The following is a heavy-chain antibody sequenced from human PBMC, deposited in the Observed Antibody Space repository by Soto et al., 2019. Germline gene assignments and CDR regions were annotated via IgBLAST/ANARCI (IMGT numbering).Heavy chain of an antibody. CDR2: ISGSGGTT. CDR3: AKGIYSGYGPPDY. J-gene: IGHJ4*02. V-gene: IGHV3-23*01. Sequence: GWSLRLACAASGFTVSRYAMSWVRQAPGKGLEWVSAISGSGGTTYYADSVKGRFTISRDNSRNTLYLQMNSLRAEDTAVYYCAKGIYSGYGPPDYWGQGTLVTVSS. D-gene: IGHD5-12*01. CDR1: GFTVSRYA.